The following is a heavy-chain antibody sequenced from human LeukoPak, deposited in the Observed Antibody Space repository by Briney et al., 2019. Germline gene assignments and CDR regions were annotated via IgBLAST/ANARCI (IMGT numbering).Heavy chain of an antibody. D-gene: IGHD3-10*01. CDR2: IKEDGSEK. CDR3: FGGTDV. Sequence: GGSLRLTCAASGFTFSTYWMNWVRQAPGKGLEWVANIKEDGSEKNYVDSVKGRFTISRDNAKNSLFLQMNGLRAEDTAVYYCFGGTDVWGKGTTVTVSS. CDR1: GFTFSTYW. V-gene: IGHV3-7*03. J-gene: IGHJ6*04.